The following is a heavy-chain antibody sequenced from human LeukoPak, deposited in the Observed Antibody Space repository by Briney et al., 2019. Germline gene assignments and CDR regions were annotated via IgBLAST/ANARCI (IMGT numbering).Heavy chain of an antibody. D-gene: IGHD3-22*01. Sequence: SETLSLTCTVSGGSISSYHWSWIRQPAGKGLEWIGRIYTSGSTNYNPSLKSRVTMSVDTSKNQFSLKLSSVTAADTAVYYCARERGRFEYDSSGYYARDWGQGTLVTVSS. CDR1: GGSISSYH. CDR3: ARERGRFEYDSSGYYARD. J-gene: IGHJ4*02. V-gene: IGHV4-4*07. CDR2: IYTSGST.